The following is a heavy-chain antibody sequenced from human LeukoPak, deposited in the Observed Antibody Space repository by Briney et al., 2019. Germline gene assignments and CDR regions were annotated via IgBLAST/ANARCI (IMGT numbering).Heavy chain of an antibody. V-gene: IGHV3-48*01. CDR2: ISGSSGTI. J-gene: IGHJ4*02. D-gene: IGHD1-26*01. CDR1: GFTFSSYA. Sequence: GGSLRLSCVGSGFTFSSYAMKWVRQAPGKGLEWVSYISGSSGTIYYADSVKGRFTVSRDNAKNSLYLQMNSLRAEDTALYYFAGTDSGIYSRWFDYWGQGTLVTVSS. CDR3: AGTDSGIYSRWFDY.